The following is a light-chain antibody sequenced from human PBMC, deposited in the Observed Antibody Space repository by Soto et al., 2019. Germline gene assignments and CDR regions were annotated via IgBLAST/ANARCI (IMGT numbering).Light chain of an antibody. CDR1: QSVSTQ. CDR3: QQYYSYST. CDR2: GAF. J-gene: IGKJ1*01. V-gene: IGKV1-5*02. Sequence: QMTEAPSALSASVGDRFPIICRASQSVSTQVAWYQQQPGMATKLLISGAFSLESGVPSRFSGSGSGTEFALTISSLQPDDVATYYCQQYYSYSTFGQGSKVDVK.